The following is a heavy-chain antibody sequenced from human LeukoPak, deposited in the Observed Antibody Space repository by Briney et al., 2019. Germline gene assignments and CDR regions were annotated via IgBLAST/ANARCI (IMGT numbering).Heavy chain of an antibody. CDR3: ARGKRGYSSSWYDY. J-gene: IGHJ4*02. D-gene: IGHD6-13*01. Sequence: SETLSLTCAVYGGSFSGYYWSWIRQPPGKGLEWIGEIDHSGSTNYNPSLKSRVTISVDTSKNQFSLKLSSVTAADTAVYYCARGKRGYSSSWYDYWGQGTLVTVSS. CDR2: IDHSGST. V-gene: IGHV4-34*01. CDR1: GGSFSGYY.